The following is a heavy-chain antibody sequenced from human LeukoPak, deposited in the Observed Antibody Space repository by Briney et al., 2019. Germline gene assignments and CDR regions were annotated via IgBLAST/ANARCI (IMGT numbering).Heavy chain of an antibody. J-gene: IGHJ4*02. CDR1: GGSLTIGYYY. Sequence: SETLSLTCTVSGGSLTIGYYYWTWIRQHPGKGLEWIGYIHPSGITDCNPSLQSRVTMSLDTSQNQFSLKLTSLTAADTAIYYCARGQDAFKTGYWGQGTLVTVSS. CDR2: IHPSGIT. CDR3: ARGQDAFKTGY. D-gene: IGHD5-24*01. V-gene: IGHV4-31*03.